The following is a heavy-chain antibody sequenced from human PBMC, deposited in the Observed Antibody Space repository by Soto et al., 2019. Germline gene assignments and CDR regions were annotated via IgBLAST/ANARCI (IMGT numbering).Heavy chain of an antibody. CDR1: GFTFSRYG. CDR2: ISSSTSYV. CDR3: ARDPSEGRVGNWFEP. V-gene: IGHV3-21*06. D-gene: IGHD2-2*01. Sequence: GGSLRLSCAASGFTFSRYGMNWLRQAPGKGLEWVASISSSTSYVYYADSVKGRFSTSRDNAKNILYLEMYALRTEDTAVYYCARDPSEGRVGNWFEPWGQGTLVTVSS. J-gene: IGHJ5*02.